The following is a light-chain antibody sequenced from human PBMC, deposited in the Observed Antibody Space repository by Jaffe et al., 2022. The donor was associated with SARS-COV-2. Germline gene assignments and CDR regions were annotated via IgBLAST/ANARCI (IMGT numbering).Light chain of an antibody. CDR3: QSYDGSLSGWV. CDR2: DNN. J-gene: IGLJ3*02. V-gene: IGLV1-40*01. CDR1: TSNIGAGYD. Sequence: QSVLTQPPSVSGAPGQSVTISCTGSTSNIGAGYDVYWYQQFPGTAPKLIIYDNNNRPSGVPDRVSASKSGTSASLAITGLQAEDEADYYCQSYDGSLSGWVFGGGTKVTVL.